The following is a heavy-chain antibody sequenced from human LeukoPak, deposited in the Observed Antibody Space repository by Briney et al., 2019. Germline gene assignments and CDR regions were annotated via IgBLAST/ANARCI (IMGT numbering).Heavy chain of an antibody. V-gene: IGHV3-74*01. J-gene: IGHJ4*02. CDR3: ATPRGYSYDY. CDR2: INSDGSST. CDR1: GFTFSTYW. D-gene: IGHD5-18*01. Sequence: GGSLRLSCAASGFTFSTYWMHWVRQAPGKGLVWVSRINSDGSSTTYADSVKGRFTISRDNAKNTPYLQMNSLRAEDTAVYYCATPRGYSYDYWGQGTLVTVSS.